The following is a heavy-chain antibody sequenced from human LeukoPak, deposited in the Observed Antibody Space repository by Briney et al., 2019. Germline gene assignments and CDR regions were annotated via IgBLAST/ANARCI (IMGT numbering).Heavy chain of an antibody. D-gene: IGHD6-13*01. J-gene: IGHJ4*02. CDR3: ARDAAAAGSDY. CDR1: GYAFTTYG. Sequence: GASVKVSCKASGYAFTTYGISWVRQAPGQGLEWMGWISAYNGNTNYAQKLQGRVTMTTDTSTTTAYMELRSLRSDHTAVYYCARDAAAAGSDYWGQGTLVTVSS. CDR2: ISAYNGNT. V-gene: IGHV1-18*01.